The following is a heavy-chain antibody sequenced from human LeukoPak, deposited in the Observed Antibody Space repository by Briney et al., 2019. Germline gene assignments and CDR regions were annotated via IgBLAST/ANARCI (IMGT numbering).Heavy chain of an antibody. J-gene: IGHJ6*02. Sequence: GSLRLSCAASGFTFSNYGMHWVRQAPGKGLEWVAIIGYDGSNKYYADSVKGRFTISRDNSKNTLYLQMNSLRAEDTAVYYCARAAAGEYYYFYGMDVWGQGTTVTISS. CDR2: IGYDGSNK. CDR3: ARAAAGEYYYFYGMDV. CDR1: GFTFSNYG. V-gene: IGHV3-33*01. D-gene: IGHD6-13*01.